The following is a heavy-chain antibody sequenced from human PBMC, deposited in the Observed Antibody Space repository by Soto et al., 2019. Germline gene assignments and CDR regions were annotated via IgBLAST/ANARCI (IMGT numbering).Heavy chain of an antibody. D-gene: IGHD6-19*01. CDR3: AREDSSGSFWFDP. CDR1: GGSISSGGYY. Sequence: QVQLQESGPGLVKPSQTLSLTCTVSGGSISSGGYYWSWIRQHPGKGLEWIGYINYSGSTYYNPSLKRRVTISVDTSKNQFSLKLSSVTAADTAVYYCAREDSSGSFWFDPWGQGTLVTVSS. CDR2: INYSGST. V-gene: IGHV4-31*03. J-gene: IGHJ5*02.